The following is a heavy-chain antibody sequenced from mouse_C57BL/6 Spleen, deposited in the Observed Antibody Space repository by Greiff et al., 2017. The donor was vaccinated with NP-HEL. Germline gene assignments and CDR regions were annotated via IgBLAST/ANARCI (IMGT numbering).Heavy chain of an antibody. CDR1: GFSLTSYA. V-gene: IGHV2-9-1*01. J-gene: IGHJ2*01. CDR3: ARNSPSNDFYYFDY. CDR2: IWTGGGT. Sequence: QVQLQQSGPGLVAPSQSLSITCTVSGFSLTSYAISWVRQPPGKGLEWLGVIWTGGGTNYNSALKSRLSISQDNSKSQVFLKMNSLQTDDTARYYCARNSPSNDFYYFDYWGQGTTLTVSS.